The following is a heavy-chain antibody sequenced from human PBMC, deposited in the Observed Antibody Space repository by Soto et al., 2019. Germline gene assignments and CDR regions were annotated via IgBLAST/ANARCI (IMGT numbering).Heavy chain of an antibody. V-gene: IGHV4-61*01. CDR1: GGSVSSGSYY. D-gene: IGHD6-19*01. J-gene: IGHJ4*02. CDR3: ARADGSWLVLLDY. Sequence: PSETLSLTCTVSGGSVSSGSYYWSWIRQPPGKGLEWIGYIYYSGSTNYNPSLKSRVTISVDTSKNQFSLKLSSVTAADTAVYYCARADGSWLVLLDYWGQGTPVTVSS. CDR2: IYYSGST.